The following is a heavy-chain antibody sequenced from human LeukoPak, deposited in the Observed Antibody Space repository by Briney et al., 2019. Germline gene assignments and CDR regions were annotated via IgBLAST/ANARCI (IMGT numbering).Heavy chain of an antibody. D-gene: IGHD5-12*01. CDR3: ARGSSGYSGYGPRRYAFDI. CDR2: IYHSGST. V-gene: IGHV4-4*02. Sequence: SETLSLTCAVSGGSISSSNWWSWVRQPPGKGLEWIGEIYHSGSTNYNPSLKSRVTISVDTSKNQFSLKLSSVTAADTAVYYCARGSSGYSGYGPRRYAFDIWGQGTMVTVSS. J-gene: IGHJ3*02. CDR1: GGSISSSNW.